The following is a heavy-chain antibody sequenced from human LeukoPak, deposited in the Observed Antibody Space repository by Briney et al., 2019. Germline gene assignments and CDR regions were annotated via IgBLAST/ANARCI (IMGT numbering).Heavy chain of an antibody. V-gene: IGHV4-59*08. CDR1: GDSIGSYY. CDR3: ARHGSGWTFDF. D-gene: IGHD6-19*01. J-gene: IGHJ4*02. CDR2: IYYSGGT. Sequence: SSETLSLTCTVSGDSIGSYYWSWIRQPPGKGLEWIGYIYYSGGTNYNPSLKSRVTISVDTSKNQFSLKLSSVTAADTAVCYCARHGSGWTFDFWGQGILVTVSS.